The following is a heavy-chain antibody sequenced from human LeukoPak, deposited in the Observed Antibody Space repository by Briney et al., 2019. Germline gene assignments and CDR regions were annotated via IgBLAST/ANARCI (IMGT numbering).Heavy chain of an antibody. CDR2: ISYDGSNK. Sequence: GGSLRLSYAASGVTFSSYGMHWVRQAPGKGLEWVAVISYDGSNKYYADPVKGRFTTPRDNSKNTTYLQMNSLRAEDTAVYYCAKARGKPQLALDYWGQGTLVTVSS. V-gene: IGHV3-30*18. CDR3: AKARGKPQLALDY. CDR1: GVTFSSYG. J-gene: IGHJ4*02. D-gene: IGHD6-13*01.